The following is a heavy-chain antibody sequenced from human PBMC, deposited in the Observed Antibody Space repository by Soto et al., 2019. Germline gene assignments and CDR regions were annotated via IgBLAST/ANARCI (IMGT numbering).Heavy chain of an antibody. D-gene: IGHD6-13*01. V-gene: IGHV1-8*01. CDR1: GYTFTSYD. CDR2: MNPNSVNT. Sequence: ASVKVSCKASGYTFTSYDINWVRQATGQGLEWMGWMNPNSVNTGYAQKFQGRVTMTRNTSISTAYMELSSLRSEDTAVYYCARGGDSSSWYEGGNWFDPWGQGTLVTVSS. J-gene: IGHJ5*02. CDR3: ARGGDSSSWYEGGNWFDP.